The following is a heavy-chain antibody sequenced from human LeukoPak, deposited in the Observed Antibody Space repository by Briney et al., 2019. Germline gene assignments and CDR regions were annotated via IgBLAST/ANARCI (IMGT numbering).Heavy chain of an antibody. J-gene: IGHJ3*01. V-gene: IGHV4-39*06. CDR3: ARETVADHAFDV. CDR1: GGSINSSSYD. Sequence: SETLSLTCTVDGGSINSSSYDWGWLRQPPGRGLEWIGSIYYSGSTHYNPCLETRASTTVDTSKYQFTLNLTSMTTAASAVYYCARETVADHAFDVWGQGTKVTVSS. CDR2: IYYSGST. D-gene: IGHD4-23*01.